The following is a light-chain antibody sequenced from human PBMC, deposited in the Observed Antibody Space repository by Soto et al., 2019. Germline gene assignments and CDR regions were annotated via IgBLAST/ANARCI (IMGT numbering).Light chain of an antibody. CDR3: SSFTSSRTFV. CDR1: SSDVGGYNY. V-gene: IGLV2-14*01. CDR2: EVS. Sequence: QSALTQPASVSGSPGQSITISCTGTSSDVGGYNYVSWYQQHPGKAPKLMIYEVSNRPSGVSNRFSGSKSGNTASLTISGLKAEDEGDYYCSSFTSSRTFVFATGTRSP. J-gene: IGLJ1*01.